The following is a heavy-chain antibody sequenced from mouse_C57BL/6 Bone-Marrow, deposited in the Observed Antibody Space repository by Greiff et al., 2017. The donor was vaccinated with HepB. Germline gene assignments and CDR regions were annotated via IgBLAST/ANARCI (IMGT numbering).Heavy chain of an antibody. D-gene: IGHD4-1*02. CDR2: IRLKSDNYAT. CDR1: GFTFSNYW. CDR3: TVPTGCDY. J-gene: IGHJ2*01. Sequence: EVQGVESGGGLVQPGGSMKLSCVASGFTFSNYWMNWVRQSPEKGLEWVAQIRLKSDNYATHYAESVKGRFTISRDDSKSSVYLQMNNLRAEDTGIYYCTVPTGCDYWGQGTTLTVSS. V-gene: IGHV6-3*01.